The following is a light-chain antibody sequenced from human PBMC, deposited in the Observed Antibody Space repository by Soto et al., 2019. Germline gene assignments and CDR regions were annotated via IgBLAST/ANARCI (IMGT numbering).Light chain of an antibody. CDR2: GNS. V-gene: IGLV1-40*01. CDR1: SSNIGAGYD. J-gene: IGLJ3*02. CDR3: QSYDSSLSAL. Sequence: QSVLTQPPSVSGAPGQRVTISCTGSSSNIGAGYDVHWYQQLPATAPNLLIYGNSNRPSGVPDRFSGSKSGTSASLAITGLQAEDEADYYCQSYDSSLSALFGGGTKLTVL.